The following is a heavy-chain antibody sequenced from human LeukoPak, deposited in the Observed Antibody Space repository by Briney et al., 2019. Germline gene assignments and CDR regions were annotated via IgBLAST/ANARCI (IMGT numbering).Heavy chain of an antibody. CDR2: IRSKASNFAT. CDR3: AKTGGSGSYSALDY. Sequence: GGSLRLSCAASGFTFSGSAMHWIRQASGKGLEWVGRIRSKASNFATAYAASLKGRFTISRDDSKNTLYLQMNSLRAEDTAVYYCAKTGGSGSYSALDYWGQGTLVTVSS. CDR1: GFTFSGSA. D-gene: IGHD3-10*01. V-gene: IGHV3-73*01. J-gene: IGHJ4*02.